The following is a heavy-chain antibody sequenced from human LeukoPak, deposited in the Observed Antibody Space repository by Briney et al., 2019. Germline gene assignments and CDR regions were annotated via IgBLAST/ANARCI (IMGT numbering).Heavy chain of an antibody. CDR2: IWYDGSNK. CDR3: ARDSFSPGTTSRAIDY. CDR1: GFTFSSYG. J-gene: IGHJ4*02. Sequence: GALILSCAASGFTFSSYGMHWVRQAPGKGLEWVAVIWYDGSNKYYADSVKGRFTISRDNSKNTLYLQMNSLRAEDTAVYYCARDSFSPGTTSRAIDYWGQGTLVTVSS. V-gene: IGHV3-33*01. D-gene: IGHD4-17*01.